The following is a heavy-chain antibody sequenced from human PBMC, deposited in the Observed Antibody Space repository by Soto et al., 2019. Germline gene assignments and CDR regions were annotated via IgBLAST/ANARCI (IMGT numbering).Heavy chain of an antibody. CDR3: ASVGRYSSGWYMPAY. CDR1: GFTFSSYS. CDR2: ISSSSSTI. V-gene: IGHV3-48*02. D-gene: IGHD6-19*01. Sequence: EVQLVESGGGLVQPGGSLRLSCAASGFTFSSYSMNWVRQATGKGLEWVSYISSSSSTIYYADSVKGRFTISRDNAKNPLYLQMNSLRDEDTAVYYCASVGRYSSGWYMPAYWGQGTLVTVSS. J-gene: IGHJ4*02.